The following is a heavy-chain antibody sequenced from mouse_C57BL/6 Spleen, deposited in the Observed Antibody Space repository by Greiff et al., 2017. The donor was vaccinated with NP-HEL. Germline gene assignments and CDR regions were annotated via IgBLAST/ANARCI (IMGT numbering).Heavy chain of an antibody. CDR1: GYTFTDYE. D-gene: IGHD2-3*01. CDR3: TRRGLYDGYYRGDY. J-gene: IGHJ2*01. CDR2: IDPETGGT. Sequence: VKLMESGAELVRPGASVTLSCKASGYTFTDYEMHWVKQTPVHGLEWIGAIDPETGGTAYNQKFKGKAILTADKSSSTAYMELRSLTSEDSAVYYSTRRGLYDGYYRGDYWGQGTTLTVSS. V-gene: IGHV1-15*01.